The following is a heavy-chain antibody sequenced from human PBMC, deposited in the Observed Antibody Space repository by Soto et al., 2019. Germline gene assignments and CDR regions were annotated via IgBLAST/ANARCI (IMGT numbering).Heavy chain of an antibody. CDR1: GGSISSGDYY. J-gene: IGHJ6*02. CDR3: AREGRPAAFPYYYYGMDV. CDR2: IYYSGST. Sequence: NPSETLSLTCTVSGGSISSGDYYWSWIRQPPGKGLEWIGYIYYSGSTYYNPSLKSRVTISVDTSKNQFSLKLSSVTAADTAVYYCAREGRPAAFPYYYYGMDVWGQGTTVTVSS. D-gene: IGHD2-2*01. V-gene: IGHV4-30-4*01.